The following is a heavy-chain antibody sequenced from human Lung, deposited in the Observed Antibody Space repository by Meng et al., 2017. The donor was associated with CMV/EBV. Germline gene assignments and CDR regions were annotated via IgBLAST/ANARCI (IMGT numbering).Heavy chain of an antibody. Sequence: GEXXTISCAASGLTFNSYAMSWVRQAPGKGLEWVSAISGSGGSTYYADSVKGRFTISRGNTKNTLYLQMNSLRAEDTTVYYCAHTYWGGNYSPYYCMDVWXQGAXVTVSS. CDR2: ISGSGGST. V-gene: IGHV3-23*01. CDR3: AHTYWGGNYSPYYCMDV. J-gene: IGHJ6*02. D-gene: IGHD3-3*01. CDR1: GLTFNSYA.